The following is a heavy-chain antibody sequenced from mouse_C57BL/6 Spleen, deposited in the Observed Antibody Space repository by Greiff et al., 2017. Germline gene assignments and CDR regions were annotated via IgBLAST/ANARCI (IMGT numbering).Heavy chain of an antibody. CDR1: GYTFTDYY. J-gene: IGHJ2*01. CDR2: IFPGSGST. D-gene: IGHD2-5*01. V-gene: IGHV1-75*01. Sequence: QVQLKQSGPELVKPGASVKISCKASGYTFTDYYINWVKQRPGQGLEWIGWIFPGSGSTYYNEKFKGKATLTVDKSSSTAYMLLSSLTSEDSAVYFCARSNYSNYEYYFDYWGQGTTLTVSS. CDR3: ARSNYSNYEYYFDY.